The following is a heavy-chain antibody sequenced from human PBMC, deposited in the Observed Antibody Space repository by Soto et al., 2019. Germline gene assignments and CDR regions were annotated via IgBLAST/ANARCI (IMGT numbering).Heavy chain of an antibody. J-gene: IGHJ4*02. V-gene: IGHV2-5*02. CDR3: ARVSSSAARPHYFDY. D-gene: IGHD6-6*01. Sequence: QITLKESGPTLVKPTQTLTLTCTFSGFSLSTSGVGVGWIRQPPGKALEWLALIYWDDDKRYSPSLKSRLTITKDTSKNQVVLTMTNMDPVDTATYYCARVSSSAARPHYFDYWGQGTLVTVSS. CDR1: GFSLSTSGVG. CDR2: IYWDDDK.